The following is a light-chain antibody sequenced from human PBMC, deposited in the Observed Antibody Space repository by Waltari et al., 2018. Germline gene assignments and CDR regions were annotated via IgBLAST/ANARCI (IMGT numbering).Light chain of an antibody. CDR1: QSVSSKY. J-gene: IGKJ5*01. CDR3: QQYGSLPPIS. V-gene: IGKV3-20*01. Sequence: EIVLTQSPGTLSLSPGERITLSCRASQSVSSKYLAWYQQKPGQAPRLLIYGASSRATGIPDRFSGSGSGTDFTLTISRLEPEDFAVYYCQQYGSLPPISFGQGTRLEIK. CDR2: GAS.